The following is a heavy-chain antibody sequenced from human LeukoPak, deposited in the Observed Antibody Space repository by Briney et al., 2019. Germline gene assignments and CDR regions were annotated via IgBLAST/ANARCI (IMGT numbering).Heavy chain of an antibody. J-gene: IGHJ4*02. CDR3: ARGLRYCSSTSCYSFDY. CDR2: IYYSGST. D-gene: IGHD2-2*01. V-gene: IGHV4-39*07. Sequence: SETLSLTCTVSGGSISSSSYYWGWIRLPPGKGLEWIGSIYYSGSTYYNPSLKSRVTISVDTSKNQFSLKLSSVTAADTAVYYCARGLRYCSSTSCYSFDYWGQGTLVTVSS. CDR1: GGSISSSSYY.